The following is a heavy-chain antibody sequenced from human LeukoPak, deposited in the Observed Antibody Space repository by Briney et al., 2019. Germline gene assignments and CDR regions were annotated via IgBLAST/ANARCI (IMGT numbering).Heavy chain of an antibody. D-gene: IGHD6-13*01. Sequence: DSVKGRFTISRDNSKNTLYLQMSGLRAEDTAVYYCARGYSSSWYAGYWGQGTLVTVSS. V-gene: IGHV3-30*15. J-gene: IGHJ4*02. CDR3: ARGYSSSWYAGY.